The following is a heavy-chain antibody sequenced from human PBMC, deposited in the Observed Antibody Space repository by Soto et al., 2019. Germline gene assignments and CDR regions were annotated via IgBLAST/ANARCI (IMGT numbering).Heavy chain of an antibody. J-gene: IGHJ2*01. CDR2: IFSNDEK. D-gene: IGHD6-13*01. Sequence: QVTLKESGPVLVKPTETLTLTCTVSGFSLSNARMGVSWILQPPGKALEWLAHIFSNDEKSYSTTLKSRLTISKDTTKSQVVLTMTTMDTVDTATYYCAPPFRWYSSSWSDNWDFDLWGRGTLVTVSS. V-gene: IGHV2-26*01. CDR1: GFSLSNARMG. CDR3: APPFRWYSSSWSDNWDFDL.